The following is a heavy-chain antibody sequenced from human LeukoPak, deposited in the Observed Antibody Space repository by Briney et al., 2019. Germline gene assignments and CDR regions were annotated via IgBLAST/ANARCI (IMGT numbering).Heavy chain of an antibody. J-gene: IGHJ6*03. D-gene: IGHD3-16*02. Sequence: GGSLRLSCAASGFTFSSYSMNWVRQAPGKGLEWVSYISSSSSTIYYADAVKGRFTISRDNAKNSLYLQMNSLRAEDTAVYYCARDNYVWGSYHHLYYYYYMDVWGKGTTVTVSS. CDR3: ARDNYVWGSYHHLYYYYYMDV. V-gene: IGHV3-48*01. CDR1: GFTFSSYS. CDR2: ISSSSSTI.